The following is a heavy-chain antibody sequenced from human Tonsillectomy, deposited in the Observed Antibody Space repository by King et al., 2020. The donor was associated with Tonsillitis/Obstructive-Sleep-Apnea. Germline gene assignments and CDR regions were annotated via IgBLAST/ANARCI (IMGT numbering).Heavy chain of an antibody. CDR1: GFTFSSYG. D-gene: IGHD2-2*01. V-gene: IGHV3-33*01. J-gene: IGHJ4*02. CDR3: ARDGGYCSSTSCFIFDY. Sequence: VQLVESGGGVVQPGRSLRLSCAASGFTFSSYGMHWVRQAPGKGLEWVAVIGYDGSNKYYADSVKGRFTISRDNSKNTLYLQMNSLRAEDTAVYYCARDGGYCSSTSCFIFDYWGQGTLVTVSS. CDR2: IGYDGSNK.